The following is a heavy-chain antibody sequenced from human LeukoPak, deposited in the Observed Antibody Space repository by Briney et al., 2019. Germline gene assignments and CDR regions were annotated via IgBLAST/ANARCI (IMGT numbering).Heavy chain of an antibody. CDR3: ARAGQSSGWYFDY. V-gene: IGHV1-2*02. Sequence: ASVKVSCKASGYTFTGYYMHWVRQAPGQGLEWMGWINPNSGDTNFAQKFQGRVTMTRDTSISTAYMDLSRLRSDDTAVYYCARAGQSSGWYFDYWGQGTLVTVSS. J-gene: IGHJ4*02. D-gene: IGHD6-19*01. CDR2: INPNSGDT. CDR1: GYTFTGYY.